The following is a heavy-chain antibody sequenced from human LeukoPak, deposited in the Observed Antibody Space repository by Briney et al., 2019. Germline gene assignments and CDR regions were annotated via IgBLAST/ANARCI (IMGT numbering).Heavy chain of an antibody. CDR2: ISSSGSTI. CDR3: ARYGYCSGGSCFNNCFDP. D-gene: IGHD2-15*01. J-gene: IGHJ5*02. V-gene: IGHV3-48*03. Sequence: GGSLRLSCAASGFTFSSYEMNWVRQAPGKGLEGVSYISSSGSTIYYADSVKGRFTISRDNAKNSLYLQMNSLRAEDTAVYYCARYGYCSGGSCFNNCFDPWGQGTLVTVSS. CDR1: GFTFSSYE.